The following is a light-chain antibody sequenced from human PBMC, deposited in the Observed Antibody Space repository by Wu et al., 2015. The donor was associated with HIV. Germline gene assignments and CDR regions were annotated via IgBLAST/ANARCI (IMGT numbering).Light chain of an antibody. V-gene: IGKV3-15*01. J-gene: IGKJ4*01. Sequence: EIVLTQSPGTLSLSPGERVTLSCRASQYLRDVAWYQQKPGQAPSLLIYGASTRATGIPARFSGSGSGTEFTLTISNMQSEDFAVYYCQQYNRWPLTFGGGTRVEIK. CDR3: QQYNRWPLT. CDR2: GAS. CDR1: QYLRD.